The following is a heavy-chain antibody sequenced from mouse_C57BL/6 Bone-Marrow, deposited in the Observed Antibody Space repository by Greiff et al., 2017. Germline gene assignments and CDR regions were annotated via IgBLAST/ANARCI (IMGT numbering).Heavy chain of an antibody. Sequence: VQLQQSGPGLVQPSQSLSITCTVSGFSLTSYGVHWVRQSPGKGLEWLGVIWSGGSTDYNAAVISRLSISKENSKSQVFFKMNSLKADDTAIYDGARGLGRNFDVWGTGTTVTVSS. CDR3: ARGLGRNFDV. J-gene: IGHJ1*03. CDR1: GFSLTSYG. CDR2: IWSGGST. V-gene: IGHV2-2*01. D-gene: IGHD4-1*01.